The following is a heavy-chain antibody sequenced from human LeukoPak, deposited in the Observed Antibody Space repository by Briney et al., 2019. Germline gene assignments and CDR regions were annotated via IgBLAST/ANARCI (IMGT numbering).Heavy chain of an antibody. CDR1: GFSFSTYA. CDR2: ISSSATST. J-gene: IGHJ3*02. D-gene: IGHD6-6*01. V-gene: IGHV3-23*01. Sequence: PGGSLRLSCATSGFSFSTYAMSWVRQAPGKGLEWVSAISSSATSTYYAGSVKGRFTISRDNSNNMVYLQMDSLRTDDTALYYCVGRDIYTTSSWGAFDIWGQGTLVTVSS. CDR3: VGRDIYTTSSWGAFDI.